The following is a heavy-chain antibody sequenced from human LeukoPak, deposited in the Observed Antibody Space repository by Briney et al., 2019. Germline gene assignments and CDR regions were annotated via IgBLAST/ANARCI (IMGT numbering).Heavy chain of an antibody. D-gene: IGHD6-13*01. J-gene: IGHJ4*02. Sequence: KPSETLSLTCAVYGGSFSGYYWSWIRQPPGKGLEWIGEINHSGSTNYNPSLKSRVTISVDTSKNQFSLKLSSVTAADTAVYYCARANRSAGTGFSDYWGQGTVVTVSS. CDR1: GGSFSGYY. V-gene: IGHV4-34*01. CDR2: INHSGST. CDR3: ARANRSAGTGFSDY.